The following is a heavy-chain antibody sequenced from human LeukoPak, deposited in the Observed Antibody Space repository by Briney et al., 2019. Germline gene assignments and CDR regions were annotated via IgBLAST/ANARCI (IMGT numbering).Heavy chain of an antibody. CDR3: AKEERSSQSYYFDY. V-gene: IGHV3-30*18. CDR2: ISYGGSNE. J-gene: IGHJ4*02. CDR1: GFTFSSYG. D-gene: IGHD6-13*01. Sequence: PGGSLRLSCAASGFTFSSYGMHWVRQAPGKGLEWVAVISYGGSNEYYADSVKGRFTISRDNSKNTLYLQMNSRRAEDTAVYYCAKEERSSQSYYFDYWGQGTLVTVSS.